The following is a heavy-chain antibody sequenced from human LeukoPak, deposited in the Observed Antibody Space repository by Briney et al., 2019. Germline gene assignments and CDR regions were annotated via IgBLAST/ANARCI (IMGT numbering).Heavy chain of an antibody. CDR1: GFTFSSYS. V-gene: IGHV3-21*01. J-gene: IGHJ4*02. D-gene: IGHD3-9*01. CDR2: ISSGSSYI. Sequence: GGSLRLSCAASGFTFSSYSMNWVRQAPGKGLEWVSSISSGSSYIYYADSVKSRFTISRDNAKNSLYLQMNSLRAEDTAVYYCASDHGDILTGYTYYFDYSGQGTLVTVSS. CDR3: ASDHGDILTGYTYYFDY.